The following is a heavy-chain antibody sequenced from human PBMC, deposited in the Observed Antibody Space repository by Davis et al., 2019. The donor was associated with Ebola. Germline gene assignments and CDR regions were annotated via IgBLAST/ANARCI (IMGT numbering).Heavy chain of an antibody. CDR3: VFGDGYN. CDR2: INHSGST. CDR1: GGSFSGYY. V-gene: IGHV4-34*01. Sequence: PSETLSLTCAVYGGSFSGYYWSWIRQPPGKGLEWIGEINHSGSTNYNPSLKSRVTISVDTSKNQFSLKLSSVTAEDTAVYYCVFGDGYNWGQGTLVTVSS. D-gene: IGHD5-24*01. J-gene: IGHJ4*02.